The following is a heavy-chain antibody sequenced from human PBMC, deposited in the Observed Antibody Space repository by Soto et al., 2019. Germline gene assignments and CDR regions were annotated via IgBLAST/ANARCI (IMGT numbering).Heavy chain of an antibody. D-gene: IGHD3-22*01. CDR3: ARGMDYYDINGRYGDY. CDR1: GYTFTGYY. J-gene: IGHJ4*02. Sequence: QVQLVQSGTEVKKPGASVKVSCKASGYTFTGYYMHWVRQAPGQGLEWMGWINPNSGGTNYAQKIQGRVTRTRDTSISTAYMGLSRLRSVDTAVYYCARGMDYYDINGRYGDYWGQGTLVTVSS. V-gene: IGHV1-2*02. CDR2: INPNSGGT.